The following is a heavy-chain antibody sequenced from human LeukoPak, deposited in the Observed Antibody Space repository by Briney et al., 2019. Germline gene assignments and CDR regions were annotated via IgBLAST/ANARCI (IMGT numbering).Heavy chain of an antibody. J-gene: IGHJ4*02. Sequence: GGSLRLSCAASGFTFSSYEMNWVRQTPGKGLVWVSRIKSDGSTIYADSVKGRFTISRDNSKNTLYLQMNSLRTDDTAVYFCARDYRSGSYSGGAIDYWGQGTLVTVSS. CDR1: GFTFSSYE. CDR3: ARDYRSGSYSGGAIDY. CDR2: IKSDGST. V-gene: IGHV3-74*01. D-gene: IGHD1-26*01.